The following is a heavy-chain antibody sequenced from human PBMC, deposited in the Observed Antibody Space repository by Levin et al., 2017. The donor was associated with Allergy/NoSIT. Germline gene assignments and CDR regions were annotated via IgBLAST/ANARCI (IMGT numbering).Heavy chain of an antibody. CDR2: IRSNAYGGTT. Sequence: SCSASGFTFGDSAMSWFRQAPGKGLQWVGYIRSNAYGGTTEYAASVKGRLTISRDDSKGIAYLQMNSLETEDTAVYFCARGRAPGYTYGTFDYWGQGTLVTVSS. J-gene: IGHJ4*02. CDR3: ARGRAPGYTYGTFDY. CDR1: GFTFGDSA. D-gene: IGHD5-18*01. V-gene: IGHV3-49*03.